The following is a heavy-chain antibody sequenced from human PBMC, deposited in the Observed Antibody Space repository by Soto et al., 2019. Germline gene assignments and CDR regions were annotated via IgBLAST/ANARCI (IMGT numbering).Heavy chain of an antibody. CDR3: ASCSNLYGDYDYYGMDV. V-gene: IGHV3-33*01. CDR2: IWYDRSNK. Sequence: GGSLRLSCSASGFTFSSYGMHWVRQAPGRGLEWVAVIWYDRSNKYYADSVKGRFTISRDNSKNTLYLQMNSLRAEDTAVYYCASCSNLYGDYDYYGMDVWGQGTTVTVSS. D-gene: IGHD4-17*01. CDR1: GFTFSSYG. J-gene: IGHJ6*02.